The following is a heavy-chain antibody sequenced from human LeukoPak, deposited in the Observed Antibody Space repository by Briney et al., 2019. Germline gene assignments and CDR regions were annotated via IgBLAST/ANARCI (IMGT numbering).Heavy chain of an antibody. D-gene: IGHD6-13*01. CDR3: ARGTPAGYSSRRPFDY. Sequence: SETLSLTCTVSGGSISSYYWSWIRQPPGKGLEWIGYIYYSGSTNYNPSLKSRVTILVDTSKNQFSLKLSSVTAADTAVYYCARGTPAGYSSRRPFDYWGQGTLVTVSS. CDR1: GGSISSYY. J-gene: IGHJ4*02. CDR2: IYYSGST. V-gene: IGHV4-59*01.